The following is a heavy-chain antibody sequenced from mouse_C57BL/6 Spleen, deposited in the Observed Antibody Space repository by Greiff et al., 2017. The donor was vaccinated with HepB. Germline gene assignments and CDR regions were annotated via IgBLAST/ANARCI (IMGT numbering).Heavy chain of an antibody. V-gene: IGHV5-17*01. CDR2: ISSGSSTI. Sequence: EVQVVESGGGLVKPGGSLKLSCAASGFTFSDYGMHWVRQAPEKGLEWVAYISSGSSTIYYADTVKGRFTISRDNAKNTLFLQMTSLRSEDTAMYYCARLDYGSPYWYFDVWGTGTTVTVSS. J-gene: IGHJ1*03. CDR1: GFTFSDYG. D-gene: IGHD1-1*01. CDR3: ARLDYGSPYWYFDV.